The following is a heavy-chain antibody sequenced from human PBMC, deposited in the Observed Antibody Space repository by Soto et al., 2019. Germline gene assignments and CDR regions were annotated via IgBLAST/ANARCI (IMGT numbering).Heavy chain of an antibody. V-gene: IGHV3-30*18. CDR2: ISYDGSHK. CDR3: AKGSAWGDFNWFDP. CDR1: GFTFSNYG. J-gene: IGHJ5*02. Sequence: LRLSCAASGFTFSNYGMHWVRQAPGKGLEWVAVISYDGSHKYSADSVKGRFTISRDNSKNTLYLQMNSLSGEDTAVYYCAKGSAWGDFNWFDPWGQGTLVTVSS. D-gene: IGHD2-21*02.